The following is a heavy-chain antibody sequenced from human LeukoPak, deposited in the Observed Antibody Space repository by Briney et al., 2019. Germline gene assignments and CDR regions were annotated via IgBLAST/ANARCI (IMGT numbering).Heavy chain of an antibody. V-gene: IGHV1-2*06. J-gene: IGHJ5*02. CDR1: GYTFTGHY. D-gene: IGHD1-26*01. Sequence: GASVEVSCKASGYTFTGHYMHWVRQAPGQGLEWMGRIDPKSGDTNYAQKFQGRVTLTRDTSISTAYMELNRLRSDDTAVYYCARDNGVGATTVWFDPWGQGSLVTVSS. CDR3: ARDNGVGATTVWFDP. CDR2: IDPKSGDT.